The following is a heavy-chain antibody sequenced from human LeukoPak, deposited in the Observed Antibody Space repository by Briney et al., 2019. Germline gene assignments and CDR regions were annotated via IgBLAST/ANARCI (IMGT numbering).Heavy chain of an antibody. D-gene: IGHD5-24*01. CDR2: IYPADSDT. CDR1: GYSFPNYW. Sequence: SGESLKISCKGSGYSFPNYWIGWVRQMPGQGLEWIGIIYPADSDTRYSPSFQGQVTISADRSINTAYLQWTSLKASDTAMYYCARRKGDGYNSPFDYWGQGTLVTVSS. V-gene: IGHV5-51*01. CDR3: ARRKGDGYNSPFDY. J-gene: IGHJ4*02.